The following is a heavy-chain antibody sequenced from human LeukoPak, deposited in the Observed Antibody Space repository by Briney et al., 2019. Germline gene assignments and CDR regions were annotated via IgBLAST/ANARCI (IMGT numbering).Heavy chain of an antibody. CDR3: ASYLAGHSSSWSDDY. CDR2: IKQDGSAN. Sequence: GGSLRLSCAASGFTFSDYWMSWVRQAPGKGLEWVANIKQDGSANYYVDSVKGRFTISRDNAKNSLYLQMNSLRAEDTAVYYCASYLAGHSSSWSDDYWGQGTLVTVSS. CDR1: GFTFSDYW. V-gene: IGHV3-7*01. D-gene: IGHD6-13*01. J-gene: IGHJ4*02.